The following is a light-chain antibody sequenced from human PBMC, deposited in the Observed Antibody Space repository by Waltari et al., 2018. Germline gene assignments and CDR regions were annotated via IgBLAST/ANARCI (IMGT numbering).Light chain of an antibody. CDR1: QSVSTN. Sequence: EIVMTQSPATLSVSPGEGATLSCRATQSVSTNLAWYQQKPGQAPRLLIYGESNRATGFPARFSGSGSGKEFTLTISSLQSEDFAVYYCQQYNTWPPGSFGQGTKLEIK. V-gene: IGKV3-15*01. CDR2: GES. J-gene: IGKJ2*04. CDR3: QQYNTWPPGS.